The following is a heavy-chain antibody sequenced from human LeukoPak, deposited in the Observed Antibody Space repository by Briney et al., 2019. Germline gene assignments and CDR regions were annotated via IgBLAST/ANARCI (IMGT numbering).Heavy chain of an antibody. CDR2: IDYNGDT. Sequence: SETLSLTCTVSDGSISSRNYYWGWIRQPPGKGLEWIGSIDYNGDTYYNPSLASRVTMSEDTSKNQFSLKLNSVTAEDTAVYYCARGHRGVFTDPINYRAQGTLVTVSS. D-gene: IGHD5-12*01. J-gene: IGHJ4*02. V-gene: IGHV4-39*01. CDR1: DGSISSRNYY. CDR3: ARGHRGVFTDPINY.